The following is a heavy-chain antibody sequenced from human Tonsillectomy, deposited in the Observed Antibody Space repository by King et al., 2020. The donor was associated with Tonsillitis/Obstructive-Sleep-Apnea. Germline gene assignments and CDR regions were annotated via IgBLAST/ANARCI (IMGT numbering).Heavy chain of an antibody. V-gene: IGHV4-34*01. D-gene: IGHD4-17*01. Sequence: VRLQQWGAGLLKPSETLSLTCAVYGGSFSGYYWSWIRQPPGKGLEWIGEINHSGSTNYNPSLMSRVTISVDTSKNQFSLKLSSVTAADTAVYYCARGGHGYGDFYFDYWGQGTLVTVSS. CDR2: INHSGST. CDR3: ARGGHGYGDFYFDY. CDR1: GGSFSGYY. J-gene: IGHJ4*02.